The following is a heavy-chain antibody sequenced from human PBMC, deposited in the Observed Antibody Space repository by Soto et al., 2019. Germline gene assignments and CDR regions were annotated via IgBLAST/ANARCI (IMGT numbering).Heavy chain of an antibody. D-gene: IGHD3-22*01. Sequence: GGSLRLSCAASGFTFNNYGIHWVRQAPGKGLEWVAAIQSDGTKDYYADSVKGRFTISRDNSKNTVYLQMNSLRFEDTAVYHCARDVDTSGHSDHLDSWGQGTLVTSPQ. CDR2: IQSDGTKD. CDR1: GFTFNNYG. V-gene: IGHV3-33*08. J-gene: IGHJ4*02. CDR3: ARDVDTSGHSDHLDS.